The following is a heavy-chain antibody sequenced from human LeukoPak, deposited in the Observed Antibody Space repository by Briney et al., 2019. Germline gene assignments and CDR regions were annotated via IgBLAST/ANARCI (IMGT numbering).Heavy chain of an antibody. CDR3: ARGRVGATRETIDY. V-gene: IGHV3-30*03. Sequence: GGSLRLSCAASGFTVSSNYMSWVRQAPGKGLEWVAVISYDGSNKYYADSVKGRFTISRDNSKNTLYLQMNSLRAEDTAVYYCARGRVGATRETIDYWGQGTLVTVSS. CDR1: GFTVSSNY. D-gene: IGHD1-26*01. CDR2: ISYDGSNK. J-gene: IGHJ4*02.